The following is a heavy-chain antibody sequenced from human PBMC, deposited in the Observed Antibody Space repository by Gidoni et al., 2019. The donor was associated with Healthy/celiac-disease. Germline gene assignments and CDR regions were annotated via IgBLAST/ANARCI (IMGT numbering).Heavy chain of an antibody. Sequence: LEWIGYIYYSGSTYYNTSLKSRVTISVDTSKNQFSLKLRSVTAADTAVYYCASLGHITMIAGAFDIWGQGTMVTVSS. CDR3: ASLGHITMIAGAFDI. CDR2: IYYSGST. V-gene: IGHV4-31*02. D-gene: IGHD3-22*01. J-gene: IGHJ3*02.